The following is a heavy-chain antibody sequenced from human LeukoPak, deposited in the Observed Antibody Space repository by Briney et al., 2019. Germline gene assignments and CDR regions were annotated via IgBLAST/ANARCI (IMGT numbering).Heavy chain of an antibody. CDR3: ARVSRRITIFGY. CDR2: MNPNSGNT. Sequence: ASVKVSCKASGYTFTSYDINWLRQATGQGLEWMGWMNPNSGNTGYAQKFQGRVTITRNTSISTAYMELSSLRSEDTAVYYCARVSRRITIFGYWGQGTLVTVSS. CDR1: GYTFTSYD. J-gene: IGHJ4*02. D-gene: IGHD3-3*01. V-gene: IGHV1-8*03.